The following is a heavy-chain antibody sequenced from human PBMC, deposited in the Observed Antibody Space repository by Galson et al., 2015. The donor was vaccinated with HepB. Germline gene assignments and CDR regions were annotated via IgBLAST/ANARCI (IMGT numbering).Heavy chain of an antibody. CDR3: ARGGHSYGYGTNDAFDI. CDR2: INPSGGST. D-gene: IGHD5-18*01. Sequence: SVKVSCKASGYTFTSYYMHWVRQVPGQGLEWMGIINPSGGSTSYAQKFQGRVTMTRDTSTSTVYMELSSLRSEDTAVYYCARGGHSYGYGTNDAFDIWGQGTMVTVSS. V-gene: IGHV1-46*01. CDR1: GYTFTSYY. J-gene: IGHJ3*02.